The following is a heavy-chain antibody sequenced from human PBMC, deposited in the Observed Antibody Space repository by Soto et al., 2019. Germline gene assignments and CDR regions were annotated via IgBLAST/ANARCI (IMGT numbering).Heavy chain of an antibody. CDR1: GFVFKNYE. V-gene: IGHV3-48*03. CDR2: ISNSGNTI. Sequence: GGSLRLSCVASGFVFKNYEMNWVRQAPGKGLEWISYISNSGNTIYVADSMRGRFTISRDNTKNSLFLQMNSLRADDTAVYYCARDIDNRDYYYGLDVWGQGTTVTVSS. J-gene: IGHJ6*02. D-gene: IGHD1-20*01. CDR3: ARDIDNRDYYYGLDV.